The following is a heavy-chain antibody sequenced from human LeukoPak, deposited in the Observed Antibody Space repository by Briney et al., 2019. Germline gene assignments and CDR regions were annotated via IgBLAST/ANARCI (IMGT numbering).Heavy chain of an antibody. J-gene: IGHJ4*02. V-gene: IGHV1-69*04. Sequence: SVKVSCKASGGTFSSYAISWVRQAPGQGLEWMGRIIPILGIANYAQKFQGRVTITADKSTSTAYMELSSLRSEDTAVYYCARAYTDHYDSSGYYYDFDYWGQGTLVTVSS. CDR1: GGTFSSYA. CDR2: IIPILGIA. D-gene: IGHD3-22*01. CDR3: ARAYTDHYDSSGYYYDFDY.